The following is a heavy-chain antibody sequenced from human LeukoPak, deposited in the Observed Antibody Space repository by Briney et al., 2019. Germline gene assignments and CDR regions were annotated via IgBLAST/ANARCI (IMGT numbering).Heavy chain of an antibody. D-gene: IGHD3-10*01. CDR1: GFTFSSYA. Sequence: GGSLRLSCAASGFTFSSYAMSWVRQAPGKGLEWVSAISGSGGSTYYADSVKGRFTISRDNSKNTLYLQMNSLRAEDTAVYYCAKVWYYYGTRASDYWGQGTLVTVSS. CDR2: ISGSGGST. V-gene: IGHV3-23*01. CDR3: AKVWYYYGTRASDY. J-gene: IGHJ4*02.